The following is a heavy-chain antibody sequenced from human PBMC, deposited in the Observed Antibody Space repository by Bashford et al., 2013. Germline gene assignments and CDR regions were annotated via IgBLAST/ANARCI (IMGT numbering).Heavy chain of an antibody. J-gene: IGHJ6*02. CDR3: ARQGVLWFGESPYYYYGMDV. CDR1: GGSISSYY. D-gene: IGHD3-10*01. V-gene: IGHV4-59*08. Sequence: SETLSLTCTVSGGSISSYYWSWIRQPPGKGLEWIGYIYYSGSTNYNPSLKSRVTISVDTSKNQFSLKLSSVTAADTAVYYCARQGVLWFGESPYYYYGMDVWGQGTTVTVSS. CDR2: IYYSGST.